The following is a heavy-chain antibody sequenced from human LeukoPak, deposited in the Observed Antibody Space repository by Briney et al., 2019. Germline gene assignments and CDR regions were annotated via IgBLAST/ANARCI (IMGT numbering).Heavy chain of an antibody. CDR3: AREKYYYDSSGYPRNYFDY. D-gene: IGHD3-22*01. CDR2: IYYSGST. Sequence: SETLSLTCTVSGGSISSGDYYWSWIRQPPGKGLEWIGYIYYSGSTYYNPSLKSRVTISVDTSKNQFSLKLSSVTAADTAVYYCAREKYYYDSSGYPRNYFDYWGQGTLVTVSS. V-gene: IGHV4-30-4*08. CDR1: GGSISSGDYY. J-gene: IGHJ4*02.